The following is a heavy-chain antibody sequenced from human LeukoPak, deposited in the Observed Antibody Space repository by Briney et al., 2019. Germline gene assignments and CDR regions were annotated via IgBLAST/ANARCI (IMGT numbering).Heavy chain of an antibody. CDR2: IYPGDSDT. J-gene: IGHJ6*03. CDR1: GYSFTSYW. V-gene: IGHV5-51*01. D-gene: IGHD5-18*01. Sequence: GESLKISCKGSGYSFTSYWIGWVRQMPGKGLEWMGIIYPGDSDTRYSPSFQGQVTISADKSISTAYLQWSSLKASDTAMYYCARSLGLSRYSYGPGYYYMDVWGKGTTVTVSS. CDR3: ARSLGLSRYSYGPGYYYMDV.